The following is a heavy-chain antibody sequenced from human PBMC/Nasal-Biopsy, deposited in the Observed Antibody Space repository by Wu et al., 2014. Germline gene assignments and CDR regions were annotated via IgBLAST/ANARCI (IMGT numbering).Heavy chain of an antibody. V-gene: IGHV3-30*18. D-gene: IGHD1-26*01. CDR3: AQEFHSGKSQRWYFAL. J-gene: IGHJ2*01. Sequence: LRLSCAAFGFTFSSHGVHWVRQAPGKGLEWLTVISDDGANRFYADSVKGRFTVSRDNSKDTSYLQMNSLILEDTAVYYCAQEFHSGKSQRWYFALWGRGTLVTVSS. CDR2: ISDDGANR. CDR1: GFTFSSHG.